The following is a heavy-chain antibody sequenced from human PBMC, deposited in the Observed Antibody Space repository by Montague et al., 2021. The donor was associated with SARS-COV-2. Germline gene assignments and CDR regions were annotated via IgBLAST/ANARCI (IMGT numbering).Heavy chain of an antibody. CDR1: GGSFICSGYY. V-gene: IGHV4-39*01. CDR3: ARLPPYRFNSSGHYYNAVDI. Sequence: SETLSLTCTVSGGSFICSGYYWGWIRQPPGTFLEWIGSIYYSGNTYYMPALQSRVTISVDTSKKQFSLRLNSMTAADTAVYYCARLPPYRFNSSGHYYNAVDIWGQGTMVTVSS. J-gene: IGHJ3*02. D-gene: IGHD3-22*01. CDR2: IYYSGNT.